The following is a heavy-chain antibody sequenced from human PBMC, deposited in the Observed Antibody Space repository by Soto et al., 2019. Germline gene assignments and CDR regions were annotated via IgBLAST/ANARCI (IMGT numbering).Heavy chain of an antibody. V-gene: IGHV1-18*01. CDR1: GYTFTSYG. Sequence: RASVKVSCKASGYTFTSYGISWVRQAPGQGLEWMGWISAYNGNTNYAQKLQGRVTMTTDTSTSTAYMELRSLRSDDTAVYCCARSSRIQLWLTFDYWGQGTLVTVSS. D-gene: IGHD5-18*01. J-gene: IGHJ4*02. CDR3: ARSSRIQLWLTFDY. CDR2: ISAYNGNT.